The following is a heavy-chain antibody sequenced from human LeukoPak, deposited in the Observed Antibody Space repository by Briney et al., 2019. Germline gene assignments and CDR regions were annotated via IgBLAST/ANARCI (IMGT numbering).Heavy chain of an antibody. CDR2: TYYRSKWYY. V-gene: IGHV6-1*01. Sequence: SQTLSLTCAISGDSVSTNSAAWNWIRQSPSRGLEWLGRTYYRSKWYYDYPASVKGRTTINPDTSKNQFSLQLNSVTPEDTAVYYCARDPDSSGWFGLDYWGQGISVTVSS. D-gene: IGHD6-19*01. CDR1: GDSVSTNSAA. J-gene: IGHJ4*02. CDR3: ARDPDSSGWFGLDY.